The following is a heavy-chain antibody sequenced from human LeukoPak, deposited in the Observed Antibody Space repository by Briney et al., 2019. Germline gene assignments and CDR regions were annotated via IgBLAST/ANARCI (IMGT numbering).Heavy chain of an antibody. V-gene: IGHV4-61*02. CDR2: IYTSGST. CDR1: GGSISSGSYD. D-gene: IGHD3-3*01. Sequence: KTSETLSLTCTVSGGSISSGSYDSSWIRQPAGKGLEWIGRIYTSGSTNYNPSLKSRVTISVDTSKNQFSLKLSSVTAADTAVYYCARGPGDFWSGYQMDYWGQGTLVTVSS. J-gene: IGHJ4*02. CDR3: ARGPGDFWSGYQMDY.